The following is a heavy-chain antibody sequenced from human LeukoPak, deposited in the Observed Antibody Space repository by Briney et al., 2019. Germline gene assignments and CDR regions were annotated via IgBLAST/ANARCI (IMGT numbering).Heavy chain of an antibody. CDR2: VHLDGRT. V-gene: IGHV4-4*02. CDR3: ANEGGFYRPLDY. Sequence: SETLSLTCGGSGGSPMKPSWWTRHRQPPGKGLEWIGEVHLDGRTNYNPSLESRLTMSVDVSENQVSLKLTSVTAADTAVYSCANEGGFYRPLDYSGQGTLVTVSS. J-gene: IGHJ4*02. D-gene: IGHD6-25*01. CDR1: GGSPMKPSW.